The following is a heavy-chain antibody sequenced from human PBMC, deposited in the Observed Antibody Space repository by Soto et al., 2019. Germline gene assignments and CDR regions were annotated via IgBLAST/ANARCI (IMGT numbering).Heavy chain of an antibody. Sequence: ASVKVSCKASGGTFSSYAISWVRQAPGQGLEWMGGIIPIFGTANYAQKFQGRVTITADESTSTAYMELSSLRSEDTAVYYCASGYYYDSSGYYPPLDYWGQGTLVTVS. CDR1: GGTFSSYA. D-gene: IGHD3-22*01. CDR2: IIPIFGTA. CDR3: ASGYYYDSSGYYPPLDY. J-gene: IGHJ4*02. V-gene: IGHV1-69*13.